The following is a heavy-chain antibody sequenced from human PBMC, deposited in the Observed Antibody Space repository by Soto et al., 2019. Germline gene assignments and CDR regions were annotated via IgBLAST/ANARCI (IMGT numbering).Heavy chain of an antibody. CDR1: GGSFSGYY. CDR2: INHSGST. J-gene: IGHJ4*02. D-gene: IGHD2-8*02. V-gene: IGHV4-34*01. Sequence: QVQLQQWGAGLLKPSETLSLTCAVYGGSFSGYYWTWIRQPPGTGLEWIGEINHSGSTNYNPSLKSRVNISVDTSKNQFSRKLTSVTAADSAVYYCARDKITGLFDYWGQGTLVTVSS. CDR3: ARDKITGLFDY.